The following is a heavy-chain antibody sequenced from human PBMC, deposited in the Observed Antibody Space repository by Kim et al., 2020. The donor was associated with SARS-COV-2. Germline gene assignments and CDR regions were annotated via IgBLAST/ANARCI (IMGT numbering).Heavy chain of an antibody. CDR1: GLTFSSSA. CDR3: AKALPRESFGAQVWLNVAMDV. CDR2: ISASGGST. V-gene: IGHV3-23*01. Sequence: GGSLRLSCAASGLTFSSSAMSWVRQAPGKGLEWVSCISASGGSTYYADSMKGRFSISRDNSKNTLFLQMNSLTAEDTAVYYCAKALPRESFGAQVWLNVAMDVWGQGTTVTVSS. D-gene: IGHD3-10*01. J-gene: IGHJ6*02.